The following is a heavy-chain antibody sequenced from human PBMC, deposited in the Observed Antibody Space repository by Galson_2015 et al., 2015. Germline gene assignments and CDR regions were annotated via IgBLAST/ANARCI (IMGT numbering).Heavy chain of an antibody. D-gene: IGHD6-19*01. J-gene: IGHJ6*02. Sequence: SVKVSCKASGYTFTSYAMHWVRQAPGQRLEWMGWINAGNGNTKYSQKFQGRVTITRDTSASTAYMELSSLRSEDTAVYYCARAQPGIGVGGVYYYYGMDVWGQGTTVTVSS. CDR1: GYTFTSYA. CDR2: INAGNGNT. CDR3: ARAQPGIGVGGVYYYYGMDV. V-gene: IGHV1-3*01.